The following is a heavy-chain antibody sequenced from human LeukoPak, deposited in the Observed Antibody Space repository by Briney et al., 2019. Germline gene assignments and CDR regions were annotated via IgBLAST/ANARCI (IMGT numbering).Heavy chain of an antibody. CDR2: ISVYNGKT. D-gene: IGHD3-10*01. J-gene: IGHJ4*02. Sequence: ASMKVSCKASGYTFISYDIIWVRQAPGQGLEWMGWISVYNGKTNYAQKLQGRVTMTTDTSTSTAYMELRSPRSDDTAVYYCARALLWFGEPSHIDYWGQGTLVTASS. CDR1: GYTFISYD. V-gene: IGHV1-18*01. CDR3: ARALLWFGEPSHIDY.